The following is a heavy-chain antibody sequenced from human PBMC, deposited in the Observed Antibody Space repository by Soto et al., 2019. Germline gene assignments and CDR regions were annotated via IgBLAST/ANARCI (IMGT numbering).Heavy chain of an antibody. J-gene: IGHJ5*02. V-gene: IGHV1-69*02. Sequence: QVQLVQSGAEVKKPGSSVKVSCKASGGTFSSYTISWVRQAPGQGLEWMGRIIPILGIANYAQKFQGRVTSTADKCTSTAYMELSSLRSEDTAVYYCARAGVAAAGRGFNWFDPWGQGTLVTVSS. CDR1: GGTFSSYT. CDR2: IIPILGIA. CDR3: ARAGVAAAGRGFNWFDP. D-gene: IGHD6-13*01.